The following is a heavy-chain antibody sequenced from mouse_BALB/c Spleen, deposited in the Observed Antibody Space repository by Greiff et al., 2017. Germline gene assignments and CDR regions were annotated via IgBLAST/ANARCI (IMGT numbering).Heavy chain of an antibody. CDR2: ISTYYGDA. J-gene: IGHJ3*01. D-gene: IGHD2-14*01. Sequence: QVQLQQSGAELVRPGVSVKISCKGSGYTFTDYAMHWVKQSHAKSLEWIGVISTYYGDASYNQKFKGKATMTVDKSSSTAYMELVRLTSEDSAIYYCARAGVREFAYWGQGTLVTVSA. CDR3: ARAGVREFAY. CDR1: GYTFTDYA. V-gene: IGHV1S137*01.